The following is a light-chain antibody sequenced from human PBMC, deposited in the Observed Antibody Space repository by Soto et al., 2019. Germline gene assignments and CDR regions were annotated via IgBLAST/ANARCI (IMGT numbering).Light chain of an antibody. V-gene: IGKV3-15*01. CDR2: GAS. CDR1: QSVKSN. Sequence: EIVMTQSPATLSVSPGERATLSCRAGQSVKSNLAWYQQKPGQAPRLLIYGASTRATGIPARFSGGGSGTEFTLSISSLQSEDFAVYYCQQYNDWLRTFGQGTKV. J-gene: IGKJ1*01. CDR3: QQYNDWLRT.